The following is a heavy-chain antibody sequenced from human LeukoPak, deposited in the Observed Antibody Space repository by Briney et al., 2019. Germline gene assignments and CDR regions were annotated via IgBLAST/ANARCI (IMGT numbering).Heavy chain of an antibody. CDR3: AKDRDILTGFDY. CDR2: ISYDGSNK. V-gene: IGHV3-30*18. D-gene: IGHD3-9*01. Sequence: GGSLRLSCAASGFTFSSYGMHWVRQAPGKGLERVAVISYDGSNKYYADSVKGRFTISRDNSKNTLYLQMNNLRAEDTAVYYCAKDRDILTGFDYWGQGTLVTVSS. CDR1: GFTFSSYG. J-gene: IGHJ4*02.